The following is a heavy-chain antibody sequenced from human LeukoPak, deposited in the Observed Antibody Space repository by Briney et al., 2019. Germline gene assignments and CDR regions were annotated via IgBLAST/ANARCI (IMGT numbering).Heavy chain of an antibody. CDR3: ARGNSFPNYDILTGYLFY. V-gene: IGHV1-46*01. CDR1: GYTFTSYY. CDR2: INPSGGST. D-gene: IGHD3-9*01. Sequence: GASVKVSCKASGYTFTSYYMHWVRQAPGQGLEWMGIINPSGGSTSYAQKFQGRVTMTRDTSTSTVYMELSSLRSEDTAVYYCARGNSFPNYDILTGYLFYWGQGTLVTVSS. J-gene: IGHJ4*02.